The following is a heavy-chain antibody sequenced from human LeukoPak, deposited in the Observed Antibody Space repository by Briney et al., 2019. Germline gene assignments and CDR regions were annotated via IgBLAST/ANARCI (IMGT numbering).Heavy chain of an antibody. D-gene: IGHD6-19*01. Sequence: PGGSLRLSCAASGFTFSTYWMHWVRQAPGKGLVWVSCINSDGSSPSYADPVKGRFTISRDNTKNTVYLQMNSLRAEDTAVYYCARWGSSGWYLMDVWGQGTTVTVSS. CDR3: ARWGSSGWYLMDV. V-gene: IGHV3-74*01. CDR2: INSDGSSP. J-gene: IGHJ6*02. CDR1: GFTFSTYW.